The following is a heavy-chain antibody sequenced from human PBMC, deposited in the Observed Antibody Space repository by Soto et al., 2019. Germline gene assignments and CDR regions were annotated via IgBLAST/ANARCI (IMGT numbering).Heavy chain of an antibody. J-gene: IGHJ5*02. V-gene: IGHV3-21*01. CDR1: GFTFSSYS. D-gene: IGHD3-22*01. CDR2: ISSSSYI. Sequence: GGSLRLSCAASGFTFSSYSMNWVRQAPGKGLEWVSSISSSSYIYYADSVKGRFTISRDNAKNSLYLQMNSLRAEDTAVYYCARDWATFGYDSSGYYYSWFDPWGQGTLVTVSS. CDR3: ARDWATFGYDSSGYYYSWFDP.